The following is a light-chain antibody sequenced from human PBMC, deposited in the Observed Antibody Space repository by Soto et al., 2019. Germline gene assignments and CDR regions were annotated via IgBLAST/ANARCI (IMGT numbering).Light chain of an antibody. J-gene: IGKJ1*01. Sequence: DIQVTQSPSSLSASVGDRVTITCRASQTITKSLSWYQQKPGKAPKLLIYASSTLQSGVPSRFSGWGFGTDFTLTISGLQREDFATYYCLQTDSAPATFGQGTRVEIK. V-gene: IGKV1-39*01. CDR2: ASS. CDR1: QTITKS. CDR3: LQTDSAPAT.